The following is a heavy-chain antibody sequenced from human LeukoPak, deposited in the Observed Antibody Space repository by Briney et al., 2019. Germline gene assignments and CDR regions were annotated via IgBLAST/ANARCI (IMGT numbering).Heavy chain of an antibody. CDR3: AKSLVVSSSGWYYFDY. CDR2: IWYDGSKT. J-gene: IGHJ4*02. Sequence: GGSLRLSCTTSGFTFTNYGINWVRQAPGKGLEWVAAIWYDGSKTSYTDSVKGRFTVSRDISKNTVYLQMNGLKAEDTAVYYCAKSLVVSSSGWYYFDYWGQGTLVTASS. CDR1: GFTFTNYG. V-gene: IGHV3-33*06. D-gene: IGHD6-13*01.